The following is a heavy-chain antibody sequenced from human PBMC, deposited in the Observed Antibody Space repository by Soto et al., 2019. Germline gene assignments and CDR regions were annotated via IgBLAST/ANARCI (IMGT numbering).Heavy chain of an antibody. CDR3: ARHNYYYGDYAFDY. V-gene: IGHV4-30-4*01. CDR1: GGSISSGDYS. J-gene: IGHJ4*02. D-gene: IGHD4-17*01. Sequence: PSQILSLTCTVSGGSISSGDYSLSWVRQSPGKGLEWIGHIYNSGITYYNPSLKSRVVISIDTSRNQFSLELSSVTAADTAVYYCARHNYYYGDYAFDYWGQGTLVSVSS. CDR2: IYNSGIT.